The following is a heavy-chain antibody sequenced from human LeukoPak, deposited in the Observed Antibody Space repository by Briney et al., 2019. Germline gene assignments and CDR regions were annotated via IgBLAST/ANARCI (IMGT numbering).Heavy chain of an antibody. CDR3: ARTALSSWYFSARFDP. V-gene: IGHV1-18*01. J-gene: IGHJ5*02. Sequence: ASVKVSCKASGYTFTSYGISWVRQAPGQGLVWMGWISAYNGNTNYAQKLQGRGTMTTDTSTSTAYMELRSLRSDDTAVYYCARTALSSWYFSARFDPWGQGTLVTASS. CDR2: ISAYNGNT. CDR1: GYTFTSYG. D-gene: IGHD6-13*01.